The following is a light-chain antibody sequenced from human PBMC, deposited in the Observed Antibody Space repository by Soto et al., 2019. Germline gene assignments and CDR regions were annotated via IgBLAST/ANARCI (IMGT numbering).Light chain of an antibody. CDR3: QQYNNWPQIT. V-gene: IGKV1-8*01. CDR1: QGISSY. J-gene: IGKJ5*01. CDR2: AAS. Sequence: AIRMTQSPSSFSASTGDRVTITCRASQGISSYLAWYQQKPGKAPKLLIYAASPLQSGVPSRFSGSGSGTEFTLTISSLQSEDFAVYYCQQYNNWPQITFGQGTRLEIK.